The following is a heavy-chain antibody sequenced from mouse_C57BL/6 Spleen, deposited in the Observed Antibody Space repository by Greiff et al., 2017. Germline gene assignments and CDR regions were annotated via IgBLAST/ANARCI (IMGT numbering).Heavy chain of an antibody. Sequence: QVQLQQSGAELARPGASVKLSCKASGYTFTSYGISWVKQRTGPGLAWIGEIYPRSGNTYYNEKFKGKATLTADKSSSTASMELRSLTSEDSAVYFCARERDYFAYWGQGTTLTVSS. CDR1: GYTFTSYG. CDR2: IYPRSGNT. CDR3: ARERDYFAY. J-gene: IGHJ2*01. V-gene: IGHV1-81*01.